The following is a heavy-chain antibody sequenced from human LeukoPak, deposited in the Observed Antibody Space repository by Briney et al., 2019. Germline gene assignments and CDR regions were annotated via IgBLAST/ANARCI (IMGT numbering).Heavy chain of an antibody. Sequence: GGSLRLSCVASGFTFSTYWMSWVRQTPGKGLEWVAIIKQDGSEKYYGDSVKGRFTISRDNAKNSLYLQMNSLRAEDTAVYYCARDGDDILRIMDVWGKGTTVTVSS. J-gene: IGHJ6*03. CDR2: IKQDGSEK. D-gene: IGHD3-9*01. CDR3: ARDGDDILRIMDV. V-gene: IGHV3-7*01. CDR1: GFTFSTYW.